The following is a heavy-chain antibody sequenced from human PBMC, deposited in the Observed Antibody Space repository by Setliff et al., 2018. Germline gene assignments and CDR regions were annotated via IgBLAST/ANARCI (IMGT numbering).Heavy chain of an antibody. D-gene: IGHD3-10*01. J-gene: IGHJ6*02. CDR1: RFTFSNYW. V-gene: IGHV3-7*01. CDR2: IKEDGSEK. CDR3: VRVDLWFGELLSPYYYGMDV. Sequence: GGSLRLSCAASRFTFSNYWMSWVRQAPGKGLEWVANIKEDGSEKYYVDSVKGRFTISRDNAKNSLDLQMDSLRGEDTAVYYCVRVDLWFGELLSPYYYGMDVWGQGTLVTVSS.